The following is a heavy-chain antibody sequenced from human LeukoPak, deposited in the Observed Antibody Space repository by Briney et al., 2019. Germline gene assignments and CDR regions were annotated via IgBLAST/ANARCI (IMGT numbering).Heavy chain of an antibody. CDR3: ARDLRDLNRFGP. V-gene: IGHV3-21*01. CDR1: GFTFRSYS. J-gene: IGHJ5*02. Sequence: PGGSLTLPSAASGFTFRSYSLYSGCQAPGKGLEWVSSISSSSSYIYYADSVKGRFTISRDNAKNSLYLQMNSLRAEDTAVYYCARDLRDLNRFGPWGEGTLVTVSS. CDR2: ISSSSSYI.